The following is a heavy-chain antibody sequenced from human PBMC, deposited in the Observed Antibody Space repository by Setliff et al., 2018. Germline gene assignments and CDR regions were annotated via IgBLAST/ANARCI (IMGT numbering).Heavy chain of an antibody. V-gene: IGHV4-61*02. Sequence: PSETLSLTCTVSGGSISSGSYYWSWIRQPAGKGLEWIGRIYTSGSTNYNPSLKSRVTISVDTSKNQFSLKPSSVTAADTAVYYCARAFTYYNFWSGYGYGMDVWGQGTTVTVSS. CDR1: GGSISSGSYY. CDR2: IYTSGST. D-gene: IGHD3-3*01. CDR3: ARAFTYYNFWSGYGYGMDV. J-gene: IGHJ6*02.